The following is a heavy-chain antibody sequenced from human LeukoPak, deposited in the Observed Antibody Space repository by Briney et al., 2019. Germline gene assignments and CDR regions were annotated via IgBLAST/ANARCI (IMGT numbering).Heavy chain of an antibody. CDR1: GFTFSSYS. V-gene: IGHV3-21*01. CDR2: ISSSSSYI. Sequence: PGGSLTLSCAASGFTFSSYSMDWVRQAQGKGLEWVSSISSSSSYIYYADSVKGRFTISRDNAKNSLYLQMNSLRAEDTAVYYCARDLGTLMTTVTISWFDPWGQGTLVTVSS. D-gene: IGHD4-11*01. CDR3: ARDLGTLMTTVTISWFDP. J-gene: IGHJ5*02.